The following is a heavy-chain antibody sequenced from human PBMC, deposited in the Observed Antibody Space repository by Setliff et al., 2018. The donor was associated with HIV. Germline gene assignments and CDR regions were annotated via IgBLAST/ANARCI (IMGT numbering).Heavy chain of an antibody. Sequence: GGSLRLSCVASGFNFSRYWMSWVRQAPGKGLEWVANIKRDGTEKDYVDSVKGRFTNSRDNAKNSLYLQMNGLRVEDTAVYYCARVDEAGTAYFYYYYYGMDVWGQGTTVTVSS. CDR3: ARVDEAGTAYFYYYYYGMDV. CDR2: IKRDGTEK. D-gene: IGHD6-19*01. J-gene: IGHJ6*02. V-gene: IGHV3-7*01. CDR1: GFNFSRYW.